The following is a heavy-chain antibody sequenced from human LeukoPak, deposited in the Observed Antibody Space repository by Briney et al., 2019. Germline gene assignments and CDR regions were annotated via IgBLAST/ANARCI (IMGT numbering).Heavy chain of an antibody. V-gene: IGHV4-34*01. CDR2: INHSGST. CDR1: GGSFSGYY. D-gene: IGHD3-3*01. CDR3: ARRAIFGVVKRKWFDP. Sequence: PSETLSLTCAVYGGSFSGYYWSWIRQPPGKGLEWIGEINHSGSTNYNPSLKSRVTISVDTSKNQFSLKLSSVTAADTAVYYCARRAIFGVVKRKWFDPWGQGTLVTVSS. J-gene: IGHJ5*02.